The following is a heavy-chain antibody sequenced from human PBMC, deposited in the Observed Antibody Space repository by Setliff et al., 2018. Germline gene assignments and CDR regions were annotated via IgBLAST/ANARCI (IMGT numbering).Heavy chain of an antibody. V-gene: IGHV1-3*04. D-gene: IGHD5-18*01. CDR2: INTNNGNT. CDR1: GYTFTKNA. Sequence: ASVKVSCKASGYTFTKNAIHWLRQAPGQRPEWMGWINTNNGNTRYSQNFQDRVTITRDTSATTAFVELSSLRSDDTAVYFCARGSRPLWGAWGQGTLVTVSS. CDR3: ARGSRPLWGA. J-gene: IGHJ5*02.